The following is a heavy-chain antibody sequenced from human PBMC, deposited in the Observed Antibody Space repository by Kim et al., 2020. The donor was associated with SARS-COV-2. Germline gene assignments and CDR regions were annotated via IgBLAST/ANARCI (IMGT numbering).Heavy chain of an antibody. CDR1: GGSIISTSYY. CDR3: ARLTKWRQRWLPYYYYGMDV. CDR2: IYYSGST. V-gene: IGHV4-39*01. Sequence: SETLSLTCTVSGGSIISTSYYWGWIRQPPGKGLEWIGSIYYSGSTYYNPSLKSRVTISVDTSKNQFSPKLSSVTAADTAEYYCARLTKWRQRWLPYYYYGMDVWGQGTTVTVSS. J-gene: IGHJ6*02. D-gene: IGHD5-18*01.